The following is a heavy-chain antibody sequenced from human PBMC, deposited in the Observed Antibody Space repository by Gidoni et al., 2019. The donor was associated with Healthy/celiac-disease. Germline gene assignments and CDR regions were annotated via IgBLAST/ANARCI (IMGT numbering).Heavy chain of an antibody. Sequence: QAQLVQSGAEVKKPGASVKVSCKASGYTFTSYAMHWVRQAPGQRLEWMGWINAANGNTKYSQKFQGRVTITRDTSASTAYMELSSLRSEDTAVYYCARGGRELDPFGYWGQGTLVTVSS. J-gene: IGHJ4*02. CDR2: INAANGNT. CDR1: GYTFTSYA. CDR3: ARGGRELDPFGY. V-gene: IGHV1-3*01. D-gene: IGHD1-26*01.